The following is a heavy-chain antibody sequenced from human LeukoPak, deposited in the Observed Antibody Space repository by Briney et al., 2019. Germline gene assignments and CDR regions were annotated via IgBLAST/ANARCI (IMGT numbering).Heavy chain of an antibody. CDR1: GFTFSDYY. Sequence: GGSLRLSCAASGFTFSDYYMSWIRQAPGKGLEWVAVISYDGSNKYYADSVKGRFTISRDNSKNTLYLQMNSLRAEDTAVYYCAKGPKWSITGTTGVDYWGQGTLVTVSS. V-gene: IGHV3-30*18. J-gene: IGHJ4*02. CDR2: ISYDGSNK. D-gene: IGHD1-20*01. CDR3: AKGPKWSITGTTGVDY.